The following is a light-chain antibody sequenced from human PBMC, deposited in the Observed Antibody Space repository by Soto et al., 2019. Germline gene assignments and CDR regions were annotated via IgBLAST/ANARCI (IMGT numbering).Light chain of an antibody. J-gene: IGLJ2*01. CDR2: LNSDGSH. CDR1: SGHSNYA. Sequence: QPVLTQSPSASASLGASVKLTCTLSSGHSNYAIAWHQQQPERGPRYLLKLNSDGSHSRGDGIPDRFSGSSSGAERYLTISSPQSEDEADYYCQTRGTGILFGGGTKLTVL. CDR3: QTRGTGIL. V-gene: IGLV4-69*01.